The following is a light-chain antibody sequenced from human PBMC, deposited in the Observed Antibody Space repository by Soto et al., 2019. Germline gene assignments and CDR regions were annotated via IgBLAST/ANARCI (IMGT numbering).Light chain of an antibody. CDR3: QQYGRSPMT. Sequence: ESVFAQAPGGLSLSPGEGATPSWRASQSVTSNFLAWYNQKPGQAPRLLIYGASRRATGIPDRFSGSGSGTDFTLTISRLEPEDFAVYFCQQYGRSPMTFGQGTRLEIK. CDR1: QSVTSNF. V-gene: IGKV3-20*01. CDR2: GAS. J-gene: IGKJ5*01.